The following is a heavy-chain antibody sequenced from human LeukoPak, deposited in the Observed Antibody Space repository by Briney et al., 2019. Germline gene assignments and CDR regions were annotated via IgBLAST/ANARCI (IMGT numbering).Heavy chain of an antibody. CDR2: MSYSGTP. V-gene: IGHV4-39*01. Sequence: SETLSLTCSVSGDSILSHTYYWGWVRQPPGKGLEWIASMSYSGTPDYNPSLRGRVAMSVDTSKKQVSLKLNSVTAADTAVYYCVRHQVPTMLNSWGQGKLGTVSS. CDR1: GDSILSHTYY. D-gene: IGHD3-10*02. CDR3: VRHQVPTMLNS. J-gene: IGHJ4*02.